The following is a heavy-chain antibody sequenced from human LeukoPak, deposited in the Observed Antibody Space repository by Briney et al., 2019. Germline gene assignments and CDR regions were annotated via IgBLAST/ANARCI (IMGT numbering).Heavy chain of an antibody. Sequence: GGSLRLSCAASGFTFSSYNMNWVRQAPGKGLEWVSSISSSSSYIYYADSVQGRFTISRDNAKNSLYLQMNSLRAEDTAVYYCARDLSYSGGDAMGDIWGQGTMVTVSS. J-gene: IGHJ3*02. CDR3: ARDLSYSGGDAMGDI. V-gene: IGHV3-21*01. CDR1: GFTFSSYN. D-gene: IGHD2-21*01. CDR2: ISSSSSYI.